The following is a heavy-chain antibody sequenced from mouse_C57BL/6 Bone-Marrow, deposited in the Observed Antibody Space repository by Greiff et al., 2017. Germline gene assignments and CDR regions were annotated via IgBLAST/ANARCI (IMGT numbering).Heavy chain of an antibody. CDR2: ISSGGSYT. CDR3: ARHADYGNYGFAY. CDR1: GFTFSSYG. Sequence: EVQGVESGGDLVKPGGSLKLSCAASGFTFSSYGMSWVRQTPDKRLEWVATISSGGSYTYYPDSVKGRFTISRDNAKNTLYLQMSSLKSEDTAMYYCARHADYGNYGFAYWGQGTLVTVSA. V-gene: IGHV5-6*01. D-gene: IGHD2-1*01. J-gene: IGHJ3*01.